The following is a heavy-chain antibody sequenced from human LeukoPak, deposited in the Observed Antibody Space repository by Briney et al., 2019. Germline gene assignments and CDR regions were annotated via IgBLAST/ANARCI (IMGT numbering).Heavy chain of an antibody. CDR3: ARANTPYYDFWSGYRHDAFDI. V-gene: IGHV3-48*01. CDR1: GFTFSSYS. Sequence: GGSLRLSCAASGFTFSSYSMNWVRQAPGKGLEWVSYISSSSSTIYYADSVKGRFTISRDNAKNSLYLQMNSLRAEDTAVYYCARANTPYYDFWSGYRHDAFDIWGQGTMVTVFS. CDR2: ISSSSSTI. D-gene: IGHD3-3*01. J-gene: IGHJ3*02.